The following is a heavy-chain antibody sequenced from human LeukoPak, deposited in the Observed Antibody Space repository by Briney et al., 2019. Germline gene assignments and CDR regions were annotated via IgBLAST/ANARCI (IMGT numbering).Heavy chain of an antibody. V-gene: IGHV1-2*02. CDR1: GYTFTGYY. J-gene: IGHJ4*02. D-gene: IGHD2-2*02. CDR3: ARELGGEVVPAAILFDY. Sequence: GASVKVSCKASGYTFTGYYMHWVRQAPGQGLEWMGWINPNSGGTNYAQKLQGRVTMTRDTSISTAYMELSRLRSDDTAVYYCARELGGEVVPAAILFDYWGQGTLVTVSS. CDR2: INPNSGGT.